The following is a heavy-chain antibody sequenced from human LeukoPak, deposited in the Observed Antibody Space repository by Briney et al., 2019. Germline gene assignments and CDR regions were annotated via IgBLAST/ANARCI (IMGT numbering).Heavy chain of an antibody. CDR2: ITYRSAGDST. V-gene: IGHV3-23*01. J-gene: IGHJ4*02. Sequence: GGSLRLSCAASGFTFTNYAMSWVRQTPGKGLEWVSFITYRSAGDSTYYADSVRGRFTISRDSSKSTLYLQMNSLRAEDTAVYYAMKVSTHGVGGRGYFDQWGQGTQVTVSS. CDR3: MKVSTHGVGGRGYFDQ. D-gene: IGHD3-3*01. CDR1: GFTFTNYA.